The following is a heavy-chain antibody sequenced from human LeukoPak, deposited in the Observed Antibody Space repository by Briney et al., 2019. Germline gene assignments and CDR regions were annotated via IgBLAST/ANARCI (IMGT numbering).Heavy chain of an antibody. V-gene: IGHV3-7*03. D-gene: IGHD1-1*01. CDR2: INQDGSQE. Sequence: PGGSLRLSCAASGFTFSIYWMSWVRQAPGKGLEWVANINQDGSQEYYVDSVKGRFTISRDNANNTLYLQMNNQRDEDTAVYYFARAVEAGTAPPWGQGTLVIVSS. J-gene: IGHJ5*02. CDR1: GFTFSIYW. CDR3: ARAVEAGTAPP.